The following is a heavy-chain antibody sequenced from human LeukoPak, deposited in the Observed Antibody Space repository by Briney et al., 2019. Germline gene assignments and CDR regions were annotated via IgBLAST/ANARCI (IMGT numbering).Heavy chain of an antibody. CDR3: ARSRILTGALPILDAFDI. CDR2: IYYSGNT. CDR1: GGSISSGDYF. V-gene: IGHV4-31*03. J-gene: IGHJ3*02. Sequence: SQTLSLTCTVSGGSISSGDYFWSWIRQHPGKGLELIGYIYYSGNTNYNPSLKSRVTISVDTSKNQFSLKLSSVTAADTAVYYCARSRILTGALPILDAFDIWGQGTMVTVSS. D-gene: IGHD7-27*01.